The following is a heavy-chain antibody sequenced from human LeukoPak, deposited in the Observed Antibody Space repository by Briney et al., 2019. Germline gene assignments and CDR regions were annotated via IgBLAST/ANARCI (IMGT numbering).Heavy chain of an antibody. J-gene: IGHJ5*02. CDR3: ASSVTQLGDWFDP. CDR2: IIPIFGTA. D-gene: IGHD4-11*01. CDR1: GGTFSSYA. Sequence: SVKVSCKASGGTFSSYAISWVRQAPGQGLEWMGGIIPIFGTANYAQKFQGRVTITTDESTSTAYMELSSLGSEDTAVYYCASSVTQLGDWFDPWGQGTLVTVSS. V-gene: IGHV1-69*05.